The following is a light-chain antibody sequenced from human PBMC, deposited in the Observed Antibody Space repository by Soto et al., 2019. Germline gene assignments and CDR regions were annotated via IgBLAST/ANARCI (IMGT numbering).Light chain of an antibody. V-gene: IGLV3-1*01. J-gene: IGLJ1*01. CDR3: QTWDSSSGWV. Sequence: SYELTQPPSVSVSPGQTATISCSGDKLGDKYACWYQQKPGQSPVLVIYEDAKRPSGIPERFSGSNSGNTATLTISGTQTMDEADYYCQTWDSSSGWVFGTGTKVNVL. CDR1: KLGDKY. CDR2: EDA.